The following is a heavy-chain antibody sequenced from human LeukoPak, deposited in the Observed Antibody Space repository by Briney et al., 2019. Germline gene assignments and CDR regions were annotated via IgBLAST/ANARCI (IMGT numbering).Heavy chain of an antibody. D-gene: IGHD6-13*01. Sequence: SETLSLTCTVSGGSISSYFWSWIRQPAGKGLEWIGRIYTSDSTNYNPSLKSRVTISVDKSKNQFFLKLSSVTATDTAVYYCARRVHSSSWSSYFDCWGQETLVTVSS. V-gene: IGHV4-4*07. CDR2: IYTSDST. J-gene: IGHJ4*02. CDR1: GGSISSYF. CDR3: ARRVHSSSWSSYFDC.